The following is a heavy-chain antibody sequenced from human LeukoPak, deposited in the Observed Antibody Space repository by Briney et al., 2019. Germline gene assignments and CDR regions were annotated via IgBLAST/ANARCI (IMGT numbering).Heavy chain of an antibody. D-gene: IGHD5-18*01. CDR3: AKGTGYSYAFFDY. CDR1: GFTFSSYA. V-gene: IGHV3-23*01. J-gene: IGHJ4*02. Sequence: GGSLRLSCAASGFTFSSYAMSWVRQAPGKGLEWVSAISGSGGSTFFADSVKGRFTITRDNSKHTLYLQMNSLRAEDTAVYYCAKGTGYSYAFFDYWGQGTLVTVSS. CDR2: ISGSGGST.